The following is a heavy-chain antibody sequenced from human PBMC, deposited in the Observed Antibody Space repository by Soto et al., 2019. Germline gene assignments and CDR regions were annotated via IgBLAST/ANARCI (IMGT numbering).Heavy chain of an antibody. CDR2: INHSGST. Sequence: QVQLQQWGAGLLKPSETLSLTCAVYGGSFSGYYWSWIRQPPGKGLEWIGEINHSGSTNYNPSLKSRVTISVDTSKNQFSLKLSSVTAADTAVYYCARTRGSGTDRGLPNWFDPWGQGTLVTVSS. J-gene: IGHJ5*02. D-gene: IGHD3-10*01. CDR1: GGSFSGYY. CDR3: ARTRGSGTDRGLPNWFDP. V-gene: IGHV4-34*01.